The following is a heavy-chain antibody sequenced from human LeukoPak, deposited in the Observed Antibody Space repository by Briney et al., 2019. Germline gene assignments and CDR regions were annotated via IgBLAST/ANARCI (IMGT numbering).Heavy chain of an antibody. CDR1: GGSISSGDYY. V-gene: IGHV4-30-4*01. CDR2: IYYSGST. J-gene: IGHJ4*02. Sequence: SETLSLTCTVSGGSISSGDYYWSWIRQPPGKGLEWIGYIYYSGSTYYNPSLKSRVTISVDTSKNQFSLKLSSVTAADTAVYYCARVLGDGYSDYWGQGTLVTVSS. CDR3: ARVLGDGYSDY. D-gene: IGHD5-24*01.